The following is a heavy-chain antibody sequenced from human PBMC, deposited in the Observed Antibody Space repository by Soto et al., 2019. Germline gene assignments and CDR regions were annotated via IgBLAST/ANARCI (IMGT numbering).Heavy chain of an antibody. CDR2: IYQSGVT. V-gene: IGHV4-30-2*01. D-gene: IGHD6-19*01. CDR1: GDSYSISTYS. Sequence: SETLSLTCNMSGDSYSISTYSWSWIRQPPGKALQWIGFIYQSGVTSYNPSLASRVSISLDRSNNQCSLKLKSVTAADTAVYFCAGMTYTSGLRFDPWGPGPLVTVSS. J-gene: IGHJ5*02. CDR3: AGMTYTSGLRFDP.